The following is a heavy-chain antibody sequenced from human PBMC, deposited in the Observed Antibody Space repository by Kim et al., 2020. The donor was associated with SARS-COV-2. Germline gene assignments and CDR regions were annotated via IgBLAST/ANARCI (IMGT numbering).Heavy chain of an antibody. CDR1: GFTFSSYG. J-gene: IGHJ4*02. CDR2: ISYDGSNK. CDR3: ARSDSGYEWYYFDY. Sequence: GGSLRLSCAASGFTFSSYGMHWVRQAPGKGLEWVAVISYDGSNKYYADSVKGRFTISRDNSKNTLYLQMNSLRAEDTAVYYCARSDSGYEWYYFDYWGQG. V-gene: IGHV3-33*05. D-gene: IGHD5-12*01.